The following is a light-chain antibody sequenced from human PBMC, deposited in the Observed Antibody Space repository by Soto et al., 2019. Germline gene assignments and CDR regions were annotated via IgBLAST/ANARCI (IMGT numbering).Light chain of an antibody. CDR2: EVS. CDR1: SSDVGGYNY. V-gene: IGLV2-8*01. Sequence: QSALTQPPSASGSPGQSVTISCTGSSSDVGGYNYVSWYQQHPGKAPKRMIYEVSTRPSGVPDRLSGSKSGNTASLTVSGLQAEDEADYYCSSYGGSNTVVFGGGTKLTVL. J-gene: IGLJ2*01. CDR3: SSYGGSNTVV.